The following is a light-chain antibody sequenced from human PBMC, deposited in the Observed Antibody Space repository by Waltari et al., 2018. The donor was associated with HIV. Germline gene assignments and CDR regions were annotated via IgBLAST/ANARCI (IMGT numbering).Light chain of an antibody. CDR1: QSVRSY. J-gene: IGKJ2*01. Sequence: EIVLTQSPATLSLSPGDRATLSCRASQSVRSYLAWYQQKPGQAPRLLIYDASDRATGTPARFSGRGFGTDFTLTISSLEPEDFAVYYCQQRSNWPPGGAYTFGQGTKLEIK. CDR2: DAS. CDR3: QQRSNWPPGGAYT. V-gene: IGKV3-11*01.